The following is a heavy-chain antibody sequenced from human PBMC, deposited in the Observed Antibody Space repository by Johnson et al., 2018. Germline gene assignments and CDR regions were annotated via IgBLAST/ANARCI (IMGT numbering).Heavy chain of an antibody. CDR2: IKTKGDGETT. CDR1: GFTFTKVW. Sequence: VQLVESGGGLVAPGGSLTLSCEASGFTFTKVWMSWVRQAPGKGLAWVGRIKTKGDGETTDYAAAVKGSFTISRDDSKNTQYLQVNSLKTEDTAVYYCTREETTAYFFYYGMDGWGQGTTVIGSS. D-gene: IGHD4-11*01. V-gene: IGHV3-15*01. CDR3: TREETTAYFFYYGMDG. J-gene: IGHJ6*02.